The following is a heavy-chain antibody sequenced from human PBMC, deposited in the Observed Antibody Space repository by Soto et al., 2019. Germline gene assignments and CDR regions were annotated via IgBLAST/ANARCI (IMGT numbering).Heavy chain of an antibody. CDR3: ARLSLSWGRLLDY. D-gene: IGHD5-12*01. V-gene: IGHV4-34*01. CDR1: GGSFSGYY. CDR2: IDHSGST. Sequence: SETLSLTCAVYGGSFSGYYWSWIRQRPGKGLEWIGEIDHSGSTNYNPSLKSRVTISVDTSKNQFSLNLNSVTAADTAVYYCARLSLSWGRLLDYWGQGALVTVSS. J-gene: IGHJ4*01.